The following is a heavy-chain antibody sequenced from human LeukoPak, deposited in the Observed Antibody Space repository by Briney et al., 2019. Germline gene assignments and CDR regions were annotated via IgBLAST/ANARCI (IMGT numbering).Heavy chain of an antibody. CDR2: ISAYNGNT. D-gene: IGHD2-2*02. CDR1: GYTFTSYG. J-gene: IGHJ3*02. V-gene: IGHV1-18*01. CDR3: ARDPLCWASHCYTGGAAFDI. Sequence: ASVKVSCKASGYTFTSYGISWVRQAPGQGLEWMGWISAYNGNTNYAQKLQGRVTMTTDTSTSTAYMELRSLRSDDTAVYYCARDPLCWASHCYTGGAAFDIWGQGTMVTVSS.